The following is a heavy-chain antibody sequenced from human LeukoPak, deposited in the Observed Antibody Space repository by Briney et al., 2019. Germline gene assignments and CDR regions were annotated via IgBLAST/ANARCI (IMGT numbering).Heavy chain of an antibody. Sequence: QAGGSLRLSCAASGFTVSSNYMSWIRQTPGKGLEWVSIIYSGGSAYYADSVEGRFTISRDTSKNTLELHMSGLRVEDTAVYYCARGTVGWPHWYFDLWGRGTLVTVSS. D-gene: IGHD2-15*01. CDR3: ARGTVGWPHWYFDL. CDR1: GFTVSSNY. J-gene: IGHJ2*01. CDR2: IYSGGSA. V-gene: IGHV3-53*01.